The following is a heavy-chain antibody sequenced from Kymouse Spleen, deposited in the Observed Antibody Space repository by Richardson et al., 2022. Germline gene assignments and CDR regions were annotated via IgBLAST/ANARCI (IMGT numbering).Heavy chain of an antibody. Sequence: QLQLQESGPGLVKPSETLSLTCTVSGGSISSSSYYWGWIRQPPGKGLEWIGSIYYSGSTYYNPSLKSRVTISVDTSKNQFSLKLSSVTAADTAVYYCASLAARHYYYYGMDVWGQGTTVTVSS. CDR1: GGSISSSSYY. D-gene: IGHD6-6*01. CDR3: ASLAARHYYYYGMDV. V-gene: IGHV4-39*01. J-gene: IGHJ6*02. CDR2: IYYSGST.